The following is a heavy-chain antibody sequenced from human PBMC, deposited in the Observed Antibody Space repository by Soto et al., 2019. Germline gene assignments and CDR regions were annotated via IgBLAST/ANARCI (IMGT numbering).Heavy chain of an antibody. CDR1: GYSFTSYW. CDR2: IYPGDSDT. CDR3: ARADCSGGSCYSGPMDV. V-gene: IGHV5-51*01. J-gene: IGHJ6*02. D-gene: IGHD2-15*01. Sequence: GESLKISCKGSGYSFTSYWIGWVRQMPGKGLEWMGIIYPGDSDTRYRPSFQGQVTISAEKSFSTAYLQWSSLKASDTAMYYCARADCSGGSCYSGPMDVWGQGTTVTVSS.